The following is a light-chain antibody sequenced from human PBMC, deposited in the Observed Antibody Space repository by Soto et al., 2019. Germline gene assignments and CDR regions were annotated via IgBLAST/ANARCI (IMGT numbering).Light chain of an antibody. CDR3: QQYNSQAT. J-gene: IGKJ1*01. Sequence: DTQMTQSPSTLSASVGDRVTITCRASQSISSWLAWYQQKPGKAPKLLIYKASSLESGVPSRFSGSGSGTEFTLTISSLQPDDFATYYCQQYNSQATFGQGTKVEIK. CDR2: KAS. V-gene: IGKV1-5*03. CDR1: QSISSW.